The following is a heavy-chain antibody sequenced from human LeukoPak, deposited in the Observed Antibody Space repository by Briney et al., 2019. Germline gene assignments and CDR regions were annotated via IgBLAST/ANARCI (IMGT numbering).Heavy chain of an antibody. CDR1: GYTFTSYG. CDR2: ISAYNGNT. Sequence: ASVKVSCTASGYTFTSYGISWVRQAPGQGLEWMGWISAYNGNTNYAQKLQGRVTMTRDMSTSTVYMELSSLRSEDTAVYYCARGGAYYGSIWGQGTMVTVSS. CDR3: ARGGAYYGSI. V-gene: IGHV1-18*01. J-gene: IGHJ3*02. D-gene: IGHD3-10*01.